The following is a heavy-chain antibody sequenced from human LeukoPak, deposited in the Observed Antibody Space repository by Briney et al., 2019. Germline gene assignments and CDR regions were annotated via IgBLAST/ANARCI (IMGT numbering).Heavy chain of an antibody. CDR3: ARRTDDHNDLDY. Sequence: QTLTLTRAISWESVSSNSATWNWIRQSPSRGLEWLGRTYYRSQWYNDYAVSLKSRITINPDTSKKQFSLQLNSVTPEDTAVYYCARRTDDHNDLDYWGQGT. V-gene: IGHV6-1*01. CDR1: WESVSSNSAT. D-gene: IGHD1-1*01. CDR2: TYYRSQWYN. J-gene: IGHJ4*02.